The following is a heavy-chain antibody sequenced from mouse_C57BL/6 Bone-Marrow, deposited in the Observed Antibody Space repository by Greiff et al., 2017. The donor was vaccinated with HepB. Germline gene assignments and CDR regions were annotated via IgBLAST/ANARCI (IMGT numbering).Heavy chain of an antibody. CDR3: TRVPHYYGSRENYFDY. CDR2: ISSGGDYI. Sequence: EVMLVESGEGLVKPGGSLKLSCAASGFTFSSYAMSWVRQTPEKRLEWVAYISSGGDYIYYADTVKGRFTISRDNARNTLYLQMSSLKSEDTAMYYCTRVPHYYGSRENYFDYWGQGTTLTVSS. V-gene: IGHV5-9-1*02. J-gene: IGHJ2*01. D-gene: IGHD1-1*01. CDR1: GFTFSSYA.